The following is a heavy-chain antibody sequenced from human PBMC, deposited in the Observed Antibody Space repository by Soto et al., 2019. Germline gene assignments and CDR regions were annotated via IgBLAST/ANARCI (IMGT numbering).Heavy chain of an antibody. CDR3: YCSSGLLDV. CDR1: GYTFTSYY. Sequence: QVPLVQSGAEVKKPGASVQVSCKASGYTFTSYYMHWVRQAPGQGLAWMGIINPSGGSTSYAQKFQGRVTMTRDTSTSTVYMELSSLRSEDTAVYYCYCSSGLLDVWGQWTTVTVSS. J-gene: IGHJ6*02. V-gene: IGHV1-46*01. D-gene: IGHD6-6*01. CDR2: INPSGGST.